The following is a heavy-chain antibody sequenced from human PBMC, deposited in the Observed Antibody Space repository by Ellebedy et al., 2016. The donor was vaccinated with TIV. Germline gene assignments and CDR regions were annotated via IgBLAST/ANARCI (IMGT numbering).Heavy chain of an antibody. D-gene: IGHD3-22*01. J-gene: IGHJ2*01. Sequence: PGGSLRLSCAASGFTFSNYGIHWVRQAPGKGLEWVAVIWYDGRKKYYADSVKGRFSISRDNSKNTVYLQMNSLRAEDTAVYYCASYQRGMVITEGYFDLWGRGTLVTVSS. CDR2: IWYDGRKK. V-gene: IGHV3-33*08. CDR1: GFTFSNYG. CDR3: ASYQRGMVITEGYFDL.